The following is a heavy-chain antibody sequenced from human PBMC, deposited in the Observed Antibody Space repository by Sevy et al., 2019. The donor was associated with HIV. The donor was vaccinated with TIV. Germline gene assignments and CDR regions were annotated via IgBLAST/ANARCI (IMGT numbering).Heavy chain of an antibody. D-gene: IGHD2-21*01. CDR2: ISSGNTYT. Sequence: GGSLRLSCAASGLIFSDYYMGWVRQAPGKGLEWVADISSGNTYTNYADSVKGRFTISRDNAKKTLYLQMNTLRAEDTAVYYCARLRVIASAPYYFDYWGQGPLVTVSS. V-gene: IGHV3-11*06. J-gene: IGHJ4*02. CDR1: GLIFSDYY. CDR3: ARLRVIASAPYYFDY.